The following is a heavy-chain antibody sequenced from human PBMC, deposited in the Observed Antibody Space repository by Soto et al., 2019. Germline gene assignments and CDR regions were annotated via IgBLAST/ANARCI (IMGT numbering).Heavy chain of an antibody. CDR1: GFTFSDHY. V-gene: IGHV3-72*01. CDR2: TRKKLGIYTR. Sequence: EVQLVESGGGLVQPGGSLRLSCVASGFTFSDHYIDWVRQAPGKGLEWVGRTRKKLGIYTREYAASVKGRFTMSRDDSKNSLFLQMDGLMTEDTAVYYCATSTSYYYDSSGYQDYDAFDVWGQGTMVTVSS. J-gene: IGHJ3*01. CDR3: ATSTSYYYDSSGYQDYDAFDV. D-gene: IGHD3-22*01.